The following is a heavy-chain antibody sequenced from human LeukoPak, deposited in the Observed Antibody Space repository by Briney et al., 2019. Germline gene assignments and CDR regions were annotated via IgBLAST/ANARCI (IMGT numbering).Heavy chain of an antibody. CDR2: IYYSGST. CDR1: GXSISSYY. J-gene: IGHJ4*02. Sequence: PSETLSLTWTVSGXSISSYYGSWIRQPPGKGLEWIGYIYYSGSTNYNPSLKSRVTISVDTSKNQFSLKLSSVTAADTAVYYCARTYGDYYSEFDYWGQGTLVTVSS. CDR3: ARTYGDYYSEFDY. D-gene: IGHD4-17*01. V-gene: IGHV4-59*01.